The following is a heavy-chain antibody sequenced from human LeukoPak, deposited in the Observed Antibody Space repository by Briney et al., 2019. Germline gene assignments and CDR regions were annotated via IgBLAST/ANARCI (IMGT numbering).Heavy chain of an antibody. CDR1: GGSISNYY. D-gene: IGHD5-12*01. CDR2: IYYSGST. J-gene: IGHJ3*02. V-gene: IGHV4-59*12. CDR3: AREACSSGTCDVFDI. Sequence: PSETLSLTCTVSGGSISNYYWSWIRQPPGKGLEWIGYIYYSGSTNYNPSLRSRVTISVDTSKNQFSLKLSSVTAADTAVYYCAREACSSGTCDVFDIWGQGTRVTVSS.